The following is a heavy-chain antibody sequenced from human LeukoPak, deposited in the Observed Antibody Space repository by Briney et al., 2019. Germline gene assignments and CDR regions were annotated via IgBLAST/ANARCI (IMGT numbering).Heavy chain of an antibody. CDR3: PRKKKRTPGPNIQAGDVHFDY. J-gene: IGHJ4*02. CDR2: IKKYGSEK. Sequence: PGGSLRLSCAASGLTFSRYWMSWVRQLPRPGLEWVANIKKYGSEKWYVDSVKGRFTIYRENSRKPLYLQLDSLRAEDTDVYYCPRKKKRTPGPNIQAGDVHFDYWGEGTLVTVSS. V-gene: IGHV3-7*03. D-gene: IGHD2-21*02. CDR1: GLTFSRYW.